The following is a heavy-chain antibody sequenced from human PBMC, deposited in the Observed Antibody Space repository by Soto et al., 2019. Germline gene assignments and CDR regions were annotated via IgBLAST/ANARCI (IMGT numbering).Heavy chain of an antibody. CDR3: AKGAWLDY. J-gene: IGHJ4*02. Sequence: EVQLLESGGGLVQPGAFLRLSCAASGFPFTTFDMSWARQAPGKGLEWVSVVSGRDGSTSYADSLKGRFTISKDSSKNTLYLQMNSLRAEDTALYYCAKGAWLDYWGQGTLVTVSS. CDR2: VSGRDGST. V-gene: IGHV3-23*01. D-gene: IGHD5-12*01. CDR1: GFPFTTFD.